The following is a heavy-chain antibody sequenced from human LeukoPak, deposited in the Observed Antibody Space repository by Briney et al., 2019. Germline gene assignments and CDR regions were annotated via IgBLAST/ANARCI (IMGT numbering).Heavy chain of an antibody. V-gene: IGHV3-30*18. J-gene: IGHJ4*02. Sequence: GSLRLSCAASGFTFSSYGMHWVRQAPGKGLEWVAVISYDGSNKYYADSGKGRFTISRDNSKNTLYLQMNSLRAEDTAVYYCAKGGNYYGSGSYFDYWGQGTLVTVSS. CDR3: AKGGNYYGSGSYFDY. CDR2: ISYDGSNK. CDR1: GFTFSSYG. D-gene: IGHD3-10*01.